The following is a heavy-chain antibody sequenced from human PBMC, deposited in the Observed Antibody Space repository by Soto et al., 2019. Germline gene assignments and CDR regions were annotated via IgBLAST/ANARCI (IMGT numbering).Heavy chain of an antibody. CDR1: GGTFSSYA. Sequence: SVKVSCKASGGTFSSYAISWVRQAPGQGLEWMGGIIPIFGTANYAQKFQGRVTITADKSTSTAYMELSSLRSEDTAVYYCARRLTYYYDSSGYPDAFDIWGQGTMDTVSS. CDR3: ARRLTYYYDSSGYPDAFDI. CDR2: IIPIFGTA. V-gene: IGHV1-69*06. D-gene: IGHD3-22*01. J-gene: IGHJ3*02.